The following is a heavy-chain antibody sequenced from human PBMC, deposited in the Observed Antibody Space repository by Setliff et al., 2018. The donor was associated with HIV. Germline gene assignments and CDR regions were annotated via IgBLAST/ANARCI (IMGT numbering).Heavy chain of an antibody. CDR3: ARGKGVGGVIITGGLDV. D-gene: IGHD3-10*01. Sequence: ASVKVSCKISGYTLTELSIHWVRQAPGKGLEWMANFDPEDGETFYAQKFQGRLTMTEDTSTDTAYMELSSLTSEDTAVYYCARGKGVGGVIITGGLDVWGQGTVVTVSS. J-gene: IGHJ1*01. CDR1: GYTLTELS. V-gene: IGHV1-24*01. CDR2: FDPEDGET.